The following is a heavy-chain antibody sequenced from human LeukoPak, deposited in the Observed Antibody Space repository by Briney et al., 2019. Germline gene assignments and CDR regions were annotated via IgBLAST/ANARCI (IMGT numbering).Heavy chain of an antibody. CDR1: GFTFDDYA. CDR2: IAWNSGNI. CDR3: ARDYYDSKWHYYYGMDV. J-gene: IGHJ6*02. V-gene: IGHV3-9*01. Sequence: GGSLRLSCAASGFTFDDYAMHWVRQAPGKGLEWVSGIAWNSGNIGYADSVKGRFTISRDNAKNSLYLQMNSLRAEDTAVYYCARDYYDSKWHYYYGMDVWGQGTTVTVSS. D-gene: IGHD3-22*01.